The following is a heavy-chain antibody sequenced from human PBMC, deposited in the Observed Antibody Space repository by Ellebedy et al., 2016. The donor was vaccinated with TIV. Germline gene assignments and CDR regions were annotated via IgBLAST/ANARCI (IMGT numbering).Heavy chain of an antibody. V-gene: IGHV1-3*01. CDR1: GYTFTRYA. CDR2: INAGNGKT. Sequence: AASVKVSCKTSGYTFTRYAIHWVRQAPGQRLEWMGWINAGNGKTKFSEKFQGRVTITGDTPASTAYMELSSLTSEDTALYYCARGSAEGRAFDYWGQGTLVTVSP. J-gene: IGHJ4*02. CDR3: ARGSAEGRAFDY. D-gene: IGHD3-10*01.